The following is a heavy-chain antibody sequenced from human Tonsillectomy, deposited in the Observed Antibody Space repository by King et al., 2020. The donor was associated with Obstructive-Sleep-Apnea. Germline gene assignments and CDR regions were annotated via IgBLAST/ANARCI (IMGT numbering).Heavy chain of an antibody. V-gene: IGHV3-7*03. CDR2: INEDGREK. Sequence: VQLVESGGDFVQPGGSLRLSCAASGFTFSGSWMSWVRQVPGKGLEWVANINEDGREKYYVDSVEGRFAISRENGKNLLYLQMSALRPEDTAVYYCARAGGPGTVDYWGQGTLVSVSS. J-gene: IGHJ4*02. CDR1: GFTFSGSW. CDR3: ARAGGPGTVDY. D-gene: IGHD1-1*01.